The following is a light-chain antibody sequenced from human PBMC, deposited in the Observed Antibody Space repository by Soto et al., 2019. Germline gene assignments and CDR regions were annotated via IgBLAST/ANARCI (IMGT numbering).Light chain of an antibody. V-gene: IGLV2-8*01. CDR1: SSDVGGYNY. CDR2: EVS. J-gene: IGLJ1*01. Sequence: QSVLTQPPSASXXXGQSVTISCTGTSSDVGGYNYVSWYQQHPGKAPKLMIYEVSKRPSGVPDRFSGSKSGNTASLTVSGLQAEDEADYYCRSYAGSNNYVFGTGTKLTVL. CDR3: RSYAGSNNYV.